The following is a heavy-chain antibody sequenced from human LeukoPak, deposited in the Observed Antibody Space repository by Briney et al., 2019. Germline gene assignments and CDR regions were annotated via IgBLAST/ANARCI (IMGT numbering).Heavy chain of an antibody. J-gene: IGHJ3*02. D-gene: IGHD6-6*01. V-gene: IGHV4-30-2*01. CDR3: ARTSIAARRANAFDT. CDR1: GGSISSGGYS. Sequence: SQTLSLTCAVSGGSISSGGYSWSWIRQPPGKGLEWIGYIYHSGSTYYNPSLKSRVTISVDRSKNQFSLKLNSVTAADTAVYYCARTSIAARRANAFDTWGQGTMVTVSS. CDR2: IYHSGST.